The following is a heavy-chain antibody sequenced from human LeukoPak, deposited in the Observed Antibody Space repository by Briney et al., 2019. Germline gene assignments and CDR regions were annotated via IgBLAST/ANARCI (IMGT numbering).Heavy chain of an antibody. V-gene: IGHV3-30*03. CDR2: ISFDGSDQ. CDR3: ARPLKANAGYFDY. J-gene: IGHJ4*02. Sequence: GGSLRLSCAASGFTFSNYAMHWVRQAPGKGLEWVAVISFDGSDQYYADSVRGRFTISRDNSKNTLYLQMNSLRAEDTAVYYCARPLKANAGYFDYWGQGTLVTVSS. D-gene: IGHD3-10*01. CDR1: GFTFSNYA.